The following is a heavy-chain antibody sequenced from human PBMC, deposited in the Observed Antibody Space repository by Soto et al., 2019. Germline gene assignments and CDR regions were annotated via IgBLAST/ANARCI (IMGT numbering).Heavy chain of an antibody. CDR1: SGSISSSNW. Sequence: QVQLQESGPGLVKPSGTLSLTCAVSSGSISSSNWWSWVRQPPGKGLEWIGEIYHSGSTNYNPSLKSRVTISVDKSKNQFSLKLSSVTATDTAVYYCARSCSSTSCYRDYYYYMDVWGEGTTVTVSS. CDR2: IYHSGST. V-gene: IGHV4-4*02. D-gene: IGHD2-2*01. CDR3: ARSCSSTSCYRDYYYYMDV. J-gene: IGHJ6*03.